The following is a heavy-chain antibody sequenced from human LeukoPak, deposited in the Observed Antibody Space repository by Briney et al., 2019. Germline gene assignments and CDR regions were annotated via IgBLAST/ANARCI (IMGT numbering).Heavy chain of an antibody. V-gene: IGHV3-11*05. J-gene: IGHJ2*01. CDR1: GFTFSDYY. Sequence: KPGGSLRLSCAASGFTFSDYYMSWIRQPPGKGLEWVSYISSSSSYTNYADSVKGRFTISRDNAKNSLYLQMNSLRAEDTAVYYCARDSGSRGAPYWYFDLWGRGTLVTVSS. CDR3: ARDSGSRGAPYWYFDL. D-gene: IGHD1-14*01. CDR2: ISSSSSYT.